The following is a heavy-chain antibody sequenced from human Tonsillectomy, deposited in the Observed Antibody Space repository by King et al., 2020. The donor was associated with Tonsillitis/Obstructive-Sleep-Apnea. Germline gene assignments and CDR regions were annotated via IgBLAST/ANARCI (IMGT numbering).Heavy chain of an antibody. CDR3: ARGYYDYIWGSYRALDY. D-gene: IGHD3-16*02. V-gene: IGHV4-61*01. Sequence: QLQESGPGLVKPSETLSLTCTVSGGSVSSGSYYWSWIRQPPGKGLELIGHISYSGSTNYNPSLKIRVTISVDTSKNQFSLRLTSVTAADTAIYSCARGYYDYIWGSYRALDYWGQGTLVTVSS. CDR2: ISYSGST. CDR1: GGSVSSGSYY. J-gene: IGHJ4*02.